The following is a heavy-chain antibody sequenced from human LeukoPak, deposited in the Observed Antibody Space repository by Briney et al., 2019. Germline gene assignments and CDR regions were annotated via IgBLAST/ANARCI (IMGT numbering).Heavy chain of an antibody. CDR1: GGSISSGGYY. V-gene: IGHV4-30-2*01. J-gene: IGHJ4*02. CDR3: ARASYDYVWGSYRGSFDY. D-gene: IGHD3-16*02. CDR2: IYHSGST. Sequence: SETLSLTCTVPGGSISSGGYYWSWIRRPPGKGLEWIGYIYHSGSTYYNPSLKSRVTISVDRSKNQFSLKLSSVTAADTAVYYCARASYDYVWGSYRGSFDYWGQGTLVTVSS.